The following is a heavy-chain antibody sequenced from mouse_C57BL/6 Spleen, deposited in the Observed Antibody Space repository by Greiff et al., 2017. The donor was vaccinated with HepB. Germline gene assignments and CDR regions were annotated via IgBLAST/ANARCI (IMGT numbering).Heavy chain of an antibody. CDR1: GYTFTSYW. V-gene: IGHV1-53*01. CDR3: ARSVGSYWYFDV. CDR2: INPSNGGT. J-gene: IGHJ1*03. D-gene: IGHD3-1*01. Sequence: QVQLQQPGTELVKPGTSVKLSCKASGYTFTSYWMHWVKQRPGQGLEWIGNINPSNGGTNHNEKFKSKATLTVDKSSSTAYTQLSSLTSEDSAVYYCARSVGSYWYFDVWGTGTTVTVSS.